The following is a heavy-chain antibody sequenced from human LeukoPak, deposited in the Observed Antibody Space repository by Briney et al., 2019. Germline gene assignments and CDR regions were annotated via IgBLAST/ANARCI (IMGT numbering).Heavy chain of an antibody. CDR2: ISAYNGNT. Sequence: GASVKVSCKASGYTFTSYGISWVRQAPGQGLEWMGWISAYNGNTNYAQKLQGRVTMTTDTSTSTAYMELRSLRSDDTAVYYCARDLRYFDWSLTHNWFDPWGQGTLVTVSS. D-gene: IGHD3-9*01. CDR3: ARDLRYFDWSLTHNWFDP. J-gene: IGHJ5*02. V-gene: IGHV1-18*01. CDR1: GYTFTSYG.